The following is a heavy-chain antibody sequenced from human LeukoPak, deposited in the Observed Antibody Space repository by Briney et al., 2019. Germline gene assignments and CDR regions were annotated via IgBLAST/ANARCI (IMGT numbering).Heavy chain of an antibody. Sequence: GGSLRLSCAASGFTYSSYGMHWVRQAPGKGLEWVAVIWYDGSNKCYADSVKGRFTISRDNSKNTLYLQMNSLRAEDTAVYYCARGSGYYRLFDYWGQGTLVTVSS. CDR2: IWYDGSNK. D-gene: IGHD3-22*01. CDR1: GFTYSSYG. J-gene: IGHJ4*02. CDR3: ARGSGYYRLFDY. V-gene: IGHV3-33*01.